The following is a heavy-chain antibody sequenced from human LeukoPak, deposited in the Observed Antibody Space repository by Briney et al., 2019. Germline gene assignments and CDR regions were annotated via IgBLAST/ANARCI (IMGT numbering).Heavy chain of an antibody. Sequence: GGSLRLSCAASGFTFSSYAMSWVRQAPGKGLEWVSAISGSGGSTYYADSVKGRFTISRDNSKSTLYLQMNSLRAEDTAVYYCAKGELGTVTADYWGQGTLVTVSS. J-gene: IGHJ4*02. CDR1: GFTFSSYA. CDR3: AKGELGTVTADY. V-gene: IGHV3-23*01. D-gene: IGHD7-27*01. CDR2: ISGSGGST.